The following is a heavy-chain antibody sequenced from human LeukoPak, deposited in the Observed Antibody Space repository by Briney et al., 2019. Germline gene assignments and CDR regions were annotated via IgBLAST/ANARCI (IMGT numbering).Heavy chain of an antibody. Sequence: GGSLRLSCAASGFTLSSYEMHWVRQAPGKGLEWVSYISSSDSTIYYADSVKGRFTISRDNAKNTLNLQMNSLRAEDTAVYYCARDLGQYYDTSDNWFDPWGQGTLVTVSS. J-gene: IGHJ5*02. CDR1: GFTLSSYE. D-gene: IGHD3-22*01. CDR2: ISSSDSTI. V-gene: IGHV3-48*03. CDR3: ARDLGQYYDTSDNWFDP.